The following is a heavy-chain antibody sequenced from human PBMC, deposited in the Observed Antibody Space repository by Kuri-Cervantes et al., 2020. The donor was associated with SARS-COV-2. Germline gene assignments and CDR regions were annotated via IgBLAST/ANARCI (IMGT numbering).Heavy chain of an antibody. CDR2: IYYSGST. V-gene: IGHV4-34*01. CDR1: GGSFSGYY. J-gene: IGHJ4*02. CDR3: ARHAGSHYYDSSAYQYYFDQ. D-gene: IGHD3-22*01. Sequence: GSLRLSCAVYGGSFSGYYWSWIRQPPGKGLEWIGSIYYSGSTYYNPSLKSRVTISVDTSKNQFSLKLSSVTSADTAVYYCARHAGSHYYDSSAYQYYFDQWGQGILVTVSS.